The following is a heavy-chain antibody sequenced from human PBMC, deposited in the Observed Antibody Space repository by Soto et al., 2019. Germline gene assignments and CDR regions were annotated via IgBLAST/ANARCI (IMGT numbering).Heavy chain of an antibody. V-gene: IGHV2-5*01. J-gene: IGHJ4*02. CDR2: VYWNDDK. CDR1: KFLLSTSGVG. CDR3: ARLYDYVWGTYREGDFDF. Sequence: QITLKESGPTLVKPTETLTLTCSFSKFLLSTSGVGVGWIRQPPGKALEWLALVYWNDDKRYSPSLRSRLTITKDTSKNQVVLTMTNMDPVDTATFYCARLYDYVWGTYREGDFDFWGQGILVTVSS. D-gene: IGHD3-16*02.